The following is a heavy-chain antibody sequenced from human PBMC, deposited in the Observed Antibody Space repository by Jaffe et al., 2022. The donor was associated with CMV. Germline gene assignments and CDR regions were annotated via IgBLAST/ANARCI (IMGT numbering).Heavy chain of an antibody. CDR1: GGSISSSSYY. Sequence: QLQLQESGPGLVKPSETLSLTCTVSGGSISSSSYYWGWIRQPPGKGLEWIGSIYYSGSTYYNPSLKSRVTISVDTSKNQFSLKLSSVTAADTAVYYCASGDYYDSSGYSQGFDYWGQGTLVTVSS. CDR2: IYYSGST. D-gene: IGHD3-22*01. V-gene: IGHV4-39*01. CDR3: ASGDYYDSSGYSQGFDY. J-gene: IGHJ4*02.